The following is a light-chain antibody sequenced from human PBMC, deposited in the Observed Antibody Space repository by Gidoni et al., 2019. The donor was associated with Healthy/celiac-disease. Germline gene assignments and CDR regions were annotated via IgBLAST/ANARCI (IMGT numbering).Light chain of an antibody. Sequence: TINCKSSQSVLYSSNNKNYLAWYQQKPGQPPKLLIYWASTRESGVPDRFSGSGSGTDFTLTISSLQAEDVAVYYCQQYYSTPLTFGGGTKVEIK. CDR2: WAS. V-gene: IGKV4-1*01. CDR1: QSVLYSSNNKNY. CDR3: QQYYSTPLT. J-gene: IGKJ4*01.